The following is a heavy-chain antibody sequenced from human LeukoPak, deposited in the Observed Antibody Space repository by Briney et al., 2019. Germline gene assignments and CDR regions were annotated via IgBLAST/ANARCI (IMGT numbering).Heavy chain of an antibody. D-gene: IGHD2-15*01. Sequence: SETLSLTCTVPGGSISSGSYYWSWIRQPAGKGLEWIGRIYTSGSTNYNPSLKSRVTISVDTSENQFSLKLSSVTAADTAVCYCARAPVEGKNWFDPWGQGTLVTVSS. CDR2: IYTSGST. CDR1: GGSISSGSYY. V-gene: IGHV4-61*02. CDR3: ARAPVEGKNWFDP. J-gene: IGHJ5*02.